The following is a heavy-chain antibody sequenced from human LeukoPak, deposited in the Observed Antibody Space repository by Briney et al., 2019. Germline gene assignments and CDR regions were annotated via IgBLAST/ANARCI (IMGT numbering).Heavy chain of an antibody. D-gene: IGHD3-22*01. V-gene: IGHV1-8*01. CDR1: GYTFTSYD. CDR2: MNPNSGNT. J-gene: IGHJ1*01. CDR3: ARGKARDRRYYYEQH. Sequence: ASVKVSCKASGYTFTSYDINWVRQATGQGLEWMGWMNPNSGNTGYAQKFQGRVTMTRNTSISTAYMELSSLRSEDTAVYYCARGKARDRRYYYEQHWGQGTLVTVSS.